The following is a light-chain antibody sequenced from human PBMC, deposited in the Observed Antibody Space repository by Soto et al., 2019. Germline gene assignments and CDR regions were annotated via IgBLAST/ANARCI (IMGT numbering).Light chain of an antibody. CDR1: SGSVSTSYY. V-gene: IGLV8-61*01. J-gene: IGLJ2*01. CDR2: NTT. Sequence: QTVVTQEPSFSVSPGGTVILTCGLTSGSVSTSYYPNWYQQSPGLAPRTLIYNTTTRSSGVPDRFSGSILGNKAALTITGAQSDDESDYLCALYVGSGTVVFGGGTKLTVL. CDR3: ALYVGSGTVV.